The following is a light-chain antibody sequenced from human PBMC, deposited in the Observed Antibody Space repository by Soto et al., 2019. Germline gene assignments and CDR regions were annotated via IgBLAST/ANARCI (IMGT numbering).Light chain of an antibody. J-gene: IGKJ1*01. CDR2: DAS. CDR3: QQFKSGTWT. CDR1: QSISSW. Sequence: DIQMTQSPSTLSASVGDRVTITFWASQSISSWLAWYQQKPGKAPKLLIYDASSLESGVPSRFSGSGSGTEFILTINGLQPDDFATYFCQQFKSGTWTFGQGTKV. V-gene: IGKV1-5*01.